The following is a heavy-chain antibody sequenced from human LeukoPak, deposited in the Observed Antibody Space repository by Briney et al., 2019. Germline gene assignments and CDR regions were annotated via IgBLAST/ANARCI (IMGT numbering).Heavy chain of an antibody. Sequence: GGSLRLSCAASGFTFSDYYMSWIRQAPGKGLEWVSYISSSGSTIYYADSVKGRFTISRDNAKNSLYLQMNSLRAEDTAVYYCAREYRYSPLPVAYWGQGTLVTVSS. D-gene: IGHD5-18*01. CDR1: GFTFSDYY. J-gene: IGHJ4*02. CDR3: AREYRYSPLPVAY. V-gene: IGHV3-11*01. CDR2: ISSSGSTI.